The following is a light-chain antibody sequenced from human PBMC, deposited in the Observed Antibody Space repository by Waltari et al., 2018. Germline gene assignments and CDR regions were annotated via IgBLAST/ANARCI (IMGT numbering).Light chain of an antibody. CDR3: SSYTTSSAPGV. CDR1: DSDVGAYDF. Sequence: QSALTQPASVSGSPGQSITISCSGTDSDVGAYDFVSWYQQHPGKAPHLILYEVSNRPSGISNRFSASKSGNTASRTISGLQAEDEADYYGSSYTTSSAPGVFGTGTRVTVL. J-gene: IGLJ1*01. CDR2: EVS. V-gene: IGLV2-14*01.